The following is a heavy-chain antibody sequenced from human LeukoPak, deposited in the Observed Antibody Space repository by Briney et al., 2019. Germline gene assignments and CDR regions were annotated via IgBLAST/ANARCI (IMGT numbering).Heavy chain of an antibody. CDR2: IYYSGST. J-gene: IGHJ6*03. V-gene: IGHV4-39*07. D-gene: IGHD1-14*01. Sequence: PSETLSLTCTVSGGSISSYYWGWLRQPPGKGLEWIGSIYYSGSTYYNPSLKSRVTISVDTSKNQFSLKLSSVTAADTAVYYCARKGGGHYMDVWGKGTTVTVSS. CDR1: GGSISSYY. CDR3: ARKGGGHYMDV.